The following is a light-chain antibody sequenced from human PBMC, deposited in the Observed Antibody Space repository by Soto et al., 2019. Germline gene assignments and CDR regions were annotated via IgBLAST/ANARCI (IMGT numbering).Light chain of an antibody. V-gene: IGKV3-20*01. CDR2: GAS. CDR1: QSVSSSY. Sequence: EIVLTQSPGTLSLSPGERATLSCRASQSVSSSYLAWYQQKPGQAPKLLIYGASSRATGIPDRFSGSGSGTDFTLTISSLQLEDFATYYCQQSYSSPPTFGQGTKLDVK. J-gene: IGKJ1*01. CDR3: QQSYSSPPT.